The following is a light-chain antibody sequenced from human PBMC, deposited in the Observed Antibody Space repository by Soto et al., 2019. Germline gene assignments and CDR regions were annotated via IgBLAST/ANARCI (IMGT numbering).Light chain of an antibody. CDR3: QQYGSSPPGT. J-gene: IGKJ1*01. V-gene: IGKV3-20*01. CDR1: QSVRSSY. Sequence: EIVLTQSPGTLSLSPGERATLSCRASQSVRSSYLAWYQQKPGQAPRLLIYGASSRDTGIPDRFSGSGSGTDFTLTISRLEPEDFAVYSCQQYGSSPPGTFGQATKVEI. CDR2: GAS.